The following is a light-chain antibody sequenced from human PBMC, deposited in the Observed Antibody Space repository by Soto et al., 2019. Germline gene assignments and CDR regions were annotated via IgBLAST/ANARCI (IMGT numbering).Light chain of an antibody. V-gene: IGKV1-39*01. CDR1: QNVNTY. CDR2: VAS. CDR3: QQSYSRILR. Sequence: IQMTQSPSSLSASVGDRVTIPCRAGQNVNTYVNWYQQTPGKAPKLLIHVASSLQRGVPSRFSDSGSATDFTLTISSLQPEDFATYHCQQSYSRILRLGGGTKVDIK. J-gene: IGKJ4*02.